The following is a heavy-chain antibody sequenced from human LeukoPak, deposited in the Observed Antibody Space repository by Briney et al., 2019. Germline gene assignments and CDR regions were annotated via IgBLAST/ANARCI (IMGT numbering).Heavy chain of an antibody. CDR3: ARKRRAAGTFIDY. Sequence: SQTLSLTCAVSGGSISSGGYSWSWIRQPPGKGLEWIGYIYYSVNTYYSPSLKSRVTISVDTSKNQFSLKLSSVTAADTAVYYCARKRRAAGTFIDYWGQGTLVTVSS. CDR2: IYYSVNT. D-gene: IGHD6-13*01. V-gene: IGHV4-30-4*07. CDR1: GGSISSGGYS. J-gene: IGHJ4*02.